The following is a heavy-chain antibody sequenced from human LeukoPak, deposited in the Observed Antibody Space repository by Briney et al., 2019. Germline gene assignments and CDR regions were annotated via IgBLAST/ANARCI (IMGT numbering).Heavy chain of an antibody. CDR1: GASISNYY. CDR2: IFYTGTN. Sequence: PSESLSLTCTVYGASISNYYWSWIRQSPENGMEWHGYIFYTGTNNYNPSLKSRVTISVDTSKNQFSLRLTSVTAADTARYYCARHFIASQSTFDYWGEGTLVSVSS. J-gene: IGHJ4*02. CDR3: ARHFIASQSTFDY. V-gene: IGHV4-59*08.